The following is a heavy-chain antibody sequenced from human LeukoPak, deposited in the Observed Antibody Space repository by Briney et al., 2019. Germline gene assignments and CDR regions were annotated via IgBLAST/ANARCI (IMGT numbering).Heavy chain of an antibody. V-gene: IGHV1-69*05. J-gene: IGHJ4*02. D-gene: IGHD3-22*01. CDR2: IIPIFGTA. Sequence: SVKVSCKASGGTFSSYAISWVRQAPGQGLEWMGRIIPIFGTANYARKFQGRVTITTDESTSTAYMELSSLRSEDTAVYYCASSTSYDSSGYYYPDYWGQGTLVTVSS. CDR1: GGTFSSYA. CDR3: ASSTSYDSSGYYYPDY.